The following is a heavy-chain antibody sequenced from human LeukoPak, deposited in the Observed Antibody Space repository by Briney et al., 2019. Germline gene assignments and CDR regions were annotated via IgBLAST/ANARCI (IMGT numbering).Heavy chain of an antibody. D-gene: IGHD2-2*01. V-gene: IGHV4-39*01. CDR1: GGSISSSSYF. CDR3: ARHPRYCSSTTCYYADY. Sequence: SETLSLTCTVSGGSISSSSYFWGWIRQPPGKGLEWIVSIYYSGSTYYNPSLKSRVTISVDTSKNHFSLKLSSVTAADTAVHYCARHPRYCSSTTCYYADYWGQGTLVTVSS. CDR2: IYYSGST. J-gene: IGHJ4*02.